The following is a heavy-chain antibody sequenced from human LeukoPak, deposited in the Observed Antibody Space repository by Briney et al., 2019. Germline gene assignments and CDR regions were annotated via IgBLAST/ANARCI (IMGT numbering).Heavy chain of an antibody. CDR3: AREVSPRGFWSGYHNWFDP. V-gene: IGHV4-59*12. CDR2: IYYSGST. J-gene: IGHJ5*02. CDR1: GGSISSYY. D-gene: IGHD3-3*01. Sequence: PSETLSLTCTVSGGSISSYYWSWIRQPPGKGLEWIGYIYYSGSTNYNPSLKSRVTMSVDTSKNQFSLKLSSVTAADTAVYYCAREVSPRGFWSGYHNWFDPWGQGTLVTVSS.